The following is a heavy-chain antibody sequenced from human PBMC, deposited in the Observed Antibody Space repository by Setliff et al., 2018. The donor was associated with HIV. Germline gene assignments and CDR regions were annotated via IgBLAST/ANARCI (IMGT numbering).Heavy chain of an antibody. J-gene: IGHJ1*01. V-gene: IGHV4-4*07. D-gene: IGHD3-22*01. Sequence: SETLSLTCTVSGGSISSYYWSWIRQPAGKGLEWIGRIYTSGSTNYNPSLKSRVTMSVDTSKNQFSLKLSSVTAADTAVYYCARVSYYYDSSGYYYSEYFQHWGQGTLVTVS. CDR3: ARVSYYYDSSGYYYSEYFQH. CDR2: IYTSGST. CDR1: GGSISSYY.